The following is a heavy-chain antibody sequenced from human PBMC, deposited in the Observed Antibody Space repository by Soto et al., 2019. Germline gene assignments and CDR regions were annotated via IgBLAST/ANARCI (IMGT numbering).Heavy chain of an antibody. J-gene: IGHJ5*02. CDR3: AGGVFP. CDR1: GGSISSGGYY. CDR2: IYYSGST. V-gene: IGHV4-31*03. Sequence: QVQLKESGPGLVQPTQTLSLTCTVSGGSISSGGYYWSWIRQHPGKGLEWIGYIYYSGSTYYNPSLKIRVTISVDMLKNQFSLRLISVTAANAELHYGAGGVFPWGHGTLVTHSS.